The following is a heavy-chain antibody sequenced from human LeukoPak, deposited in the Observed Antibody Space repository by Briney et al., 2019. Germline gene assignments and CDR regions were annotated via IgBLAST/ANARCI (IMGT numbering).Heavy chain of an antibody. V-gene: IGHV5-51*01. CDR3: TTRDYYDSSGFGSWSAFDI. J-gene: IGHJ3*02. Sequence: GESLKISCKGSGYSFTSYWIGWVRQMPGKGLEWMGIIYPGDSDTRYSPSFQGQVTISADKSISTAYLQWSSLKASDTAMYYCTTRDYYDSSGFGSWSAFDIWGQGTMVTVSS. D-gene: IGHD3-22*01. CDR1: GYSFTSYW. CDR2: IYPGDSDT.